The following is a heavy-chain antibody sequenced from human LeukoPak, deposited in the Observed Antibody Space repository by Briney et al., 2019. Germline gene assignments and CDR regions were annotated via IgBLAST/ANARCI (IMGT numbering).Heavy chain of an antibody. D-gene: IGHD1-14*01. Sequence: GGSLRLPCAASGFTFSSYWINRVRQAPGKGLEWVAVISQDGSERYYVDSVKGRFTISRDNAKNSLYLQMNSLRAEDTAVYYCARDFRNAGDYWGQGTLVTVSS. J-gene: IGHJ4*02. CDR3: ARDFRNAGDY. CDR1: GFTFSSYW. V-gene: IGHV3-7*01. CDR2: ISQDGSER.